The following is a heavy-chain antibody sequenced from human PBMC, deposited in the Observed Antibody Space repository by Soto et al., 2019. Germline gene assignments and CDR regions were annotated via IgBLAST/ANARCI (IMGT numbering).Heavy chain of an antibody. CDR1: GGSISSGNYY. Sequence: QVQLQESGPGLVKPSQTLSLTCTVSGGSISSGNYYWSWIRQHPGKGLEWIGYIFYSGRTYYNPSLMSRVTISVDTSKNQFSLKLSSVTAADTAVYYCARVFSDSSSFFDPWGQGTLVTVSS. CDR2: IFYSGRT. J-gene: IGHJ5*02. D-gene: IGHD6-13*01. V-gene: IGHV4-31*03. CDR3: ARVFSDSSSFFDP.